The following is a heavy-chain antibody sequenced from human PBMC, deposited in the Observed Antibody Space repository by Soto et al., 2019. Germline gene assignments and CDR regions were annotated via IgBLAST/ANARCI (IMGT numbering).Heavy chain of an antibody. J-gene: IGHJ6*02. CDR1: GGTFSSYT. Sequence: SVKVSCKASGGTFSSYTISWVRQAPGQGLEWKGRIIPILGITNYAQKFQGRVTITADKSTSTAYMELSSLRSEDTAVYYCARDPYYDLLFRDHVNDYHYGMDVWGQ. V-gene: IGHV1-69*04. CDR3: ARDPYYDLLFRDHVNDYHYGMDV. CDR2: IIPILGIT. D-gene: IGHD3-9*01.